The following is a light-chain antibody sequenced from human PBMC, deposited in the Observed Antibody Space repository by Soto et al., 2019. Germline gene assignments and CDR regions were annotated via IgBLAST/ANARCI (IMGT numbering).Light chain of an antibody. CDR1: SSDVGGYNR. V-gene: IGLV2-18*02. J-gene: IGLJ1*01. CDR3: TSYATGSAYV. Sequence: QSALTQPPSVSGSPGQSVTISCTGTSSDVGGYNRVSWYQQPPGKAPKLLIHDVSNRPSGGSTRFSGSKSGNTASLTISGLQAEDEADYYCTSYATGSAYVFGPGTKLTVL. CDR2: DVS.